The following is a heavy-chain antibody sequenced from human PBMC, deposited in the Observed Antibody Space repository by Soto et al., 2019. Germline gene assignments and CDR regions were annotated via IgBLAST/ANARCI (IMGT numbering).Heavy chain of an antibody. CDR3: ARQSPTGDPDY. CDR1: RGAITTSSYY. J-gene: IGHJ4*02. V-gene: IGHV4-39*01. CDR2: VYYLGNT. Sequence: PSETVCLTGVIARGAITTSSYYWGRIRQPPGKGLEWIGSVYYLGNTYYNPSLKSRVTISVDTSKNQFSVYLRSVTAADTAVYYCARQSPTGDPDYWGLGTLVTVSS. D-gene: IGHD4-17*01.